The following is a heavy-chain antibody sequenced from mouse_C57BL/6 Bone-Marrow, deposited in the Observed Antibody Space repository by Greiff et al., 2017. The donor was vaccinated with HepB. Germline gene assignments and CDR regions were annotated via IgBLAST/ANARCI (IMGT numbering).Heavy chain of an antibody. CDR2: IYPSDSET. CDR1: GYTFTSYW. Sequence: VQLQQPGAELVRPGSSVKLSCKASGYTFTSYWMDWVKQRPGQGLEWIGNIYPSDSETHYNQKFKDKATLTVDKSSSTAYMQLSSLTSEDSAVYYCARSLRYHAMDYWGQGTSVTVSS. D-gene: IGHD1-1*01. CDR3: ARSLRYHAMDY. J-gene: IGHJ4*01. V-gene: IGHV1-61*01.